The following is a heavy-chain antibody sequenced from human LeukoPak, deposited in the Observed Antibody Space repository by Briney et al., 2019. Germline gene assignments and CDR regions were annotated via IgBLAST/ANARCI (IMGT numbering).Heavy chain of an antibody. CDR3: ARSRYSSSWPYFDY. D-gene: IGHD6-13*01. J-gene: IGHJ4*02. CDR1: GGSFSGYY. Sequence: SETLSLTCAVYGGSFSGYYWSWIRQPPGKGLEWIGEINHSGSTNYNPSLKSRVTISVDTSKNQFSLKLSSVTAADTAVDYCARSRYSSSWPYFDYWGQGTLVTVSS. V-gene: IGHV4-34*01. CDR2: INHSGST.